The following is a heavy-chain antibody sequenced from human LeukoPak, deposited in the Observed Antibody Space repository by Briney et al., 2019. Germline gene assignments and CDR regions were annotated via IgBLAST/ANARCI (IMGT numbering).Heavy chain of an antibody. CDR3: ARSMATIRDY. D-gene: IGHD5-12*01. Sequence: GGSLRLSCAASGFTFSSYWMHWVRHAPGKGLVWVSRISTDGSTTTYADSVKGRFTISRDNAKNTLYLQMNSLRAEDTAVYSCARSMATIRDYWGQGTLVTVSS. CDR1: GFTFSSYW. V-gene: IGHV3-74*01. J-gene: IGHJ4*02. CDR2: ISTDGSTT.